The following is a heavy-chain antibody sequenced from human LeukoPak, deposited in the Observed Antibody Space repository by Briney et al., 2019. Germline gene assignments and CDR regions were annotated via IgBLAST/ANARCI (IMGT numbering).Heavy chain of an antibody. V-gene: IGHV1-8*01. CDR2: MNPNSGNT. J-gene: IGHJ6*02. Sequence: ASVKVSCKASGYTFTSYDINWVRPATGQGLEWMGWMNPNSGNTGYAQKFQGRVTMTRNTSISTAYMELSSLRSEDTAVYYCARGYCSSTSCYLGYYYYGMDVWGQGTTVTVSS. CDR1: GYTFTSYD. CDR3: ARGYCSSTSCYLGYYYYGMDV. D-gene: IGHD2-2*01.